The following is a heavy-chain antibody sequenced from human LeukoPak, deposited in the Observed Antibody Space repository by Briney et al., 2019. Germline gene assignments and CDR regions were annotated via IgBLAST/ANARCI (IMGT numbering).Heavy chain of an antibody. J-gene: IGHJ3*02. Sequence: GGSLRLSCAASGFTLSSYWMSWVRQAPGKGLEWVANIKQDGSEKYYVDSVKGRFTISRDNAKNSLYLQMNSLRAEDTAVYYCARERVGAIGDAFDIWGQGTMVTVSS. CDR3: ARERVGAIGDAFDI. CDR2: IKQDGSEK. CDR1: GFTLSSYW. D-gene: IGHD1-26*01. V-gene: IGHV3-7*01.